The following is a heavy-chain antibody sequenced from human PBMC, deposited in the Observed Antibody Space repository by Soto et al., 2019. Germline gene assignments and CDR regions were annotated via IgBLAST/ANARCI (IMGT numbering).Heavy chain of an antibody. CDR2: IIPIFGTA. CDR1: GGSFSSYA. V-gene: IGHV1-69*13. J-gene: IGHJ6*02. D-gene: IGHD3-10*01. CDR3: ARDYVSMVPGNMDV. Sequence: SVKVTCKASGGSFSSYARSWVRQAPGQGLEWMGGIIPIFGTANYAQKFQGRVTITADESTSTAYMELSSLRSEDTAVYYCARDYVSMVPGNMDVWGQGTTVTVSS.